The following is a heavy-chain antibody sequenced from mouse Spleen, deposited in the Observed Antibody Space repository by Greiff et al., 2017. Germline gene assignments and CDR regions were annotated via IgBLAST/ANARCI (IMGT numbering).Heavy chain of an antibody. CDR2: INPSSGYT. J-gene: IGHJ3*01. D-gene: IGHD3-1*01. V-gene: IGHV1-4*01. Sequence: QVQLKESGAELARPGASVKMSCKASGYTFTSYTMHWVKQRPGQGLEWIGYINPSSGYTKYNQKFKDKATLTADKSSSTAYMQLSSLTSEDSAVYYCARGGSGWFAYWGQGTLVTVSA. CDR3: ARGGSGWFAY. CDR1: GYTFTSYT.